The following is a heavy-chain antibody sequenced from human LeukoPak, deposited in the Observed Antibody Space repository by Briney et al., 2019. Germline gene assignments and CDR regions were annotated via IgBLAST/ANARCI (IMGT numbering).Heavy chain of an antibody. J-gene: IGHJ4*02. D-gene: IGHD3-3*01. Sequence: GGSLRLSCAASGFTFSSYAMSGVRQAPGKGLDWDSASSGSGGSTYYADSVKGRFTISRDNSKNTLYLQMNSLRAEDTAVYYCAKDLYGAYYDFWSGYSPVDYWGQGTLVTVSS. CDR2: SSGSGGST. CDR1: GFTFSSYA. CDR3: AKDLYGAYYDFWSGYSPVDY. V-gene: IGHV3-23*01.